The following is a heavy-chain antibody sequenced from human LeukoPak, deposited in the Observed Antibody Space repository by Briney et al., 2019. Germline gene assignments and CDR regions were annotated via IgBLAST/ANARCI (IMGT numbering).Heavy chain of an antibody. D-gene: IGHD2/OR15-2a*01. Sequence: ETLSLTCTVSGGSISSSSFYWGWIRQPPGKELQCIGIIYSSGSTSYNPSLKSRVTISLDASKNQFSLKLSSVTAADTAVYYCASPDEGSTTSPLDYWGQGTLVTVSS. V-gene: IGHV4-39*01. CDR1: GGSISSSSFY. J-gene: IGHJ4*02. CDR2: IYSSGST. CDR3: ASPDEGSTTSPLDY.